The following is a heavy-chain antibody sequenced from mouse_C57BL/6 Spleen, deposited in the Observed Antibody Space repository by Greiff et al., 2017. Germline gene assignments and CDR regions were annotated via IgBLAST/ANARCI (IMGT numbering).Heavy chain of an antibody. CDR1: GYTFTDYN. V-gene: IGHV1-18*01. CDR2: INPNNGGT. Sequence: LQLKESGPELVKPGASVKIPCKASGYTFTDYNMDWVKQSHGKSLEWIGDINPNNGGTIYNQKFKAKATLTVDKSSSTAYMELRSLTSEDTAVYYCARYRGYGSSYWAMDYWGQGTSVTVSS. CDR3: ARYRGYGSSYWAMDY. D-gene: IGHD1-1*01. J-gene: IGHJ4*01.